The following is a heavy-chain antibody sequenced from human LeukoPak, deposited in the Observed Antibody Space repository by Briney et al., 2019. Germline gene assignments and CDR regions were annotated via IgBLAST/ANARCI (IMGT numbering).Heavy chain of an antibody. CDR2: INPNSGGT. J-gene: IGHJ6*03. CDR1: GYTFTGYY. CDR3: ARGPPKYSSGWYISGNDYYYYYMDV. Sequence: GASVKVSCKASGYTFTGYYMHWVRQAPGQGLEWMGWINPNSGGTNYAQKFQGRVTMTRDTSISTAYMELSRLRSDDTAVYYCARGPPKYSSGWYISGNDYYYYYMDVWGKGPRSPSP. D-gene: IGHD6-19*01. V-gene: IGHV1-2*02.